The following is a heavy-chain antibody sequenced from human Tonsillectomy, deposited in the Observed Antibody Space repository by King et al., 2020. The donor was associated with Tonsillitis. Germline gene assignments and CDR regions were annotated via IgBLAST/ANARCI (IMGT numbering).Heavy chain of an antibody. Sequence: VQLVESGGGVVHPGRSLRLSCAASGFTFSSYSMHWVRQAPGKGLEWVAVTSSDGSEQYYADAVRGRFIISRDNSKDTVYLQMNSLRADDTALYYCAGVPVYGGTSGSFWGQGTLVTVSS. V-gene: IGHV3-30*04. CDR3: AGVPVYGGTSGSF. D-gene: IGHD4-23*01. CDR1: GFTFSSYS. J-gene: IGHJ4*02. CDR2: TSSDGSEQ.